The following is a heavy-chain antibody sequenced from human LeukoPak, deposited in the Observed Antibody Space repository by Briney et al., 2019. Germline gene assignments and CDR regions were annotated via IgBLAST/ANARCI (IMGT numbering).Heavy chain of an antibody. CDR1: GFTFSIYA. D-gene: IGHD1-26*01. V-gene: IGHV3-23*01. J-gene: IGHJ3*01. CDR2: ISGSGEKT. Sequence: PGGSLRLSCAASGFTFSIYAMSWVRQAPGKGLDWVSAISGSGEKTYYADSVKGQFTISRDNSKNTLYLQMNSLRVDDTAVYYCAKDRPIHGIVGVFDVWGQGTMVTVSS. CDR3: AKDRPIHGIVGVFDV.